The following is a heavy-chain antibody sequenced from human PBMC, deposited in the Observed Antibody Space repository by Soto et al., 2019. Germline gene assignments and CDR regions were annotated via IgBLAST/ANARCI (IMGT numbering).Heavy chain of an antibody. CDR3: ARLIPCGITRVRGVNTLWWFDP. D-gene: IGHD3-10*01. V-gene: IGHV4-30-2*01. J-gene: IGHJ5*02. Sequence: SETLSLTCAVSGGSISSGGYSWSWIRQPPGKGLEWIGYIYHSGSTYYNPSLKSRVTISVDTSKNQFSLKLSSVTAADTAVYYCARLIPCGITRVRGVNTLWWFDPWGQGTLVTVSS. CDR1: GGSISSGGYS. CDR2: IYHSGST.